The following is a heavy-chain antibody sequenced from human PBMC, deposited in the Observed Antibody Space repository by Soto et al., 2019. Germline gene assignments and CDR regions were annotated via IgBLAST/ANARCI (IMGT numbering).Heavy chain of an antibody. D-gene: IGHD6-25*01. CDR2: AYFSGGNT. J-gene: IGHJ4*02. Sequence: PSETLSPTCSVSGDSMRGYHFYWGWIRQAPGKGLEWIGSAYFSGGNTYYSPSLKSRVSISVETSKNEFSLRLTSLTAADTAVYFCAYGSSSAWTEYWGQGTLVNVSA. CDR3: AYGSSSAWTEY. CDR1: GDSMRGYHFY. V-gene: IGHV4-39*01.